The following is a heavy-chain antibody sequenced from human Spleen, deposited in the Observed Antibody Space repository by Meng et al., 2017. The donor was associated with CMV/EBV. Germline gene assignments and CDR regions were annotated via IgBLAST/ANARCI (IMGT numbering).Heavy chain of an antibody. CDR3: ARVGLLSYYFDY. V-gene: IGHV3-23*01. J-gene: IGHJ4*02. CDR1: GFIFSSYA. Sequence: ETLSLTCAASGFIFSSYAMSWVRQAPGKGLEWVSTISDSGGSTYYADSVKGRFTISRDNSKNTLYLQMNNLRAEDTALYYCARVGLLSYYFDYWGQGALVTVSS. D-gene: IGHD3-10*01. CDR2: ISDSGGST.